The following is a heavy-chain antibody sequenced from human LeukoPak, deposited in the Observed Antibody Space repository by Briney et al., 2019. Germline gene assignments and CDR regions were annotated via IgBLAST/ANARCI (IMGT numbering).Heavy chain of an antibody. D-gene: IGHD2-2*01. CDR2: VKQGGSEK. V-gene: IGHV3-7*01. J-gene: IGHJ3*02. CDR3: ARDSGVPGGVHAGFDI. Sequence: PGGSLRLSCVASGFTFRTYWMTWVRQAPGKGLEWVANVKQGGSEKNYVDSVKGRFTISRDNAKNSLYLQMNSLRVEDTAVYYCARDSGVPGGVHAGFDIWGQGTMVTVSS. CDR1: GFTFRTYW.